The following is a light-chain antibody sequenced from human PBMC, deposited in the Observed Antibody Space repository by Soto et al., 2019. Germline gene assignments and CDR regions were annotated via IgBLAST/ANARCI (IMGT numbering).Light chain of an antibody. V-gene: IGLV1-40*01. CDR2: GNS. CDR3: QSYDSSLSGVV. CDR1: SSNFGAGYD. J-gene: IGLJ2*01. Sequence: QSVLTQPPSVSGAPGQRVTITCTGSSSNFGAGYDVHWYQQLPGTAPKLLIHGNSNRPSGVPDRFSGSKSGTSASLAITGLQAEDEADYYCQSYDSSLSGVVFGGGT.